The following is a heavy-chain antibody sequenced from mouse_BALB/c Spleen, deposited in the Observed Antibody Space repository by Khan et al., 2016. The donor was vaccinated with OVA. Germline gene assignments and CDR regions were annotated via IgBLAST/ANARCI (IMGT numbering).Heavy chain of an antibody. D-gene: IGHD2-1*01. V-gene: IGHV1S132*01. Sequence: QVRLQQSGAELVKPGASVKLSCKTSGYTFTNYWIQWVKQRPGQGLGWIGEIFPGTGTTYYNENFKAKATLTIDTSSSTAYMQLSSLTAEDSAVYCCARGYVGNYEFAYWGQGTLVTVAA. CDR1: GYTFTNYW. CDR2: IFPGTGTT. CDR3: ARGYVGNYEFAY. J-gene: IGHJ3*01.